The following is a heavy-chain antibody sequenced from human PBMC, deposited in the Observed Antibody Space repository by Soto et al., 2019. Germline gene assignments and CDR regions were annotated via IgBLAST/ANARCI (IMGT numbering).Heavy chain of an antibody. V-gene: IGHV5-51*03. J-gene: IGHJ4*02. Sequence: EVQLVQSGAEVKKPGESLKISCKGSGYNFASSWIGWVRQVPGKGLEWMGIIYPGDSETRYSPSFQGRVTISADKSISTAYLQWSSLKASDSAMYYCARPPSYVLLTGAYFDYWGQGTLVTVSS. D-gene: IGHD3-9*01. CDR1: GYNFASSW. CDR2: IYPGDSET. CDR3: ARPPSYVLLTGAYFDY.